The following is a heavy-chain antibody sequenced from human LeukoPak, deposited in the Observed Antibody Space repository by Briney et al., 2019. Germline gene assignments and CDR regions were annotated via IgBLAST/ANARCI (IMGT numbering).Heavy chain of an antibody. CDR2: ISDSGSST. V-gene: IGHV3-23*01. D-gene: IGHD6-19*01. CDR1: GFTVSTTY. Sequence: GGSLRLSCAASGFTVSTTYMTWVRQAPGKGLEWVSTISDSGSSTYYTDSVKGRFTFSRDNSKNTLHLQMNSLRAEDTAVYYCTKDHGFYSSGWHPLFDHWGQGTLVTVTP. J-gene: IGHJ4*02. CDR3: TKDHGFYSSGWHPLFDH.